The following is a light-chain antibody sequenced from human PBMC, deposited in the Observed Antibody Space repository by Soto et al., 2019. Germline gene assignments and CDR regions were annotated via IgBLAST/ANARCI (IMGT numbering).Light chain of an antibody. CDR3: QQLNGYPIT. V-gene: IGKV1-9*01. CDR2: AAS. Sequence: DIQLTQSPSFLSASVGDRVTITCRASEGISRYLSWYQQKPGKAPNLLIYAASTLQSGVPSRFSGSGSVTEFTLRISSLQPEDFATYYCQQLNGYPITFGQGTRLEIQ. CDR1: EGISRY. J-gene: IGKJ5*01.